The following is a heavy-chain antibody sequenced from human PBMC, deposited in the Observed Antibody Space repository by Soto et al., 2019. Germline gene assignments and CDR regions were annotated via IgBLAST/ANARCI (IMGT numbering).Heavy chain of an antibody. Sequence: GSLRLSCAASGFTFSSYWMSWVRQAPGKGLEWVANIKQDGSEKYYVDSVKGRFTISRDNAKNSLYLQMNSLRAEDTAVYYCARDLRVRTYYYGSGSRERYYYYGMDVWGQGTTVTVSS. CDR1: GFTFSSYW. CDR2: IKQDGSEK. V-gene: IGHV3-7*03. CDR3: ARDLRVRTYYYGSGSRERYYYYGMDV. J-gene: IGHJ6*02. D-gene: IGHD3-10*01.